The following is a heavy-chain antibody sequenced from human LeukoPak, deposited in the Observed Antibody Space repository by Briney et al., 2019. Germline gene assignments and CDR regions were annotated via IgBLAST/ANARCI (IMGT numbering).Heavy chain of an antibody. V-gene: IGHV3-74*01. CDR2: ISGDGGTS. CDR1: GFTFTTYW. CDR3: AISRYSGSSLDY. D-gene: IGHD1-26*01. J-gene: IGHJ4*02. Sequence: GGSLRLSCAASGFTFTTYWMHWVRQAPGKGLMWVSRISGDGGTSAYADSVKGRFTISRDNAKNTLYLQMNSLRTEDTALHYCAISRYSGSSLDYWGQGSLVTVPS.